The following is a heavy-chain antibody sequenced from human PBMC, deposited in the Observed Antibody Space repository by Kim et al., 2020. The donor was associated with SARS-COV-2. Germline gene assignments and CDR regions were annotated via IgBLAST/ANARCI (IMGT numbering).Heavy chain of an antibody. CDR1: GFIFSDYG. CDR2: IWFDGTHE. Sequence: GGSLRLSCEASGFIFSDYGMHWVRQAPGKGPEWVAVIWFDGTHEDYADSVKGRFIISRDNSRNTLYMEMNSLRVEDTAVYYCARIGMPISGITDGDYWGQGTLVTVSS. V-gene: IGHV3-33*08. J-gene: IGHJ4*02. CDR3: ARIGMPISGITDGDY. D-gene: IGHD1-20*01.